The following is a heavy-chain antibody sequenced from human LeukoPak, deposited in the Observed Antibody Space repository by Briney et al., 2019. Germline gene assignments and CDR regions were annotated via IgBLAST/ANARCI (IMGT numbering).Heavy chain of an antibody. CDR3: ARRYCSDTLCYFFDY. CDR2: INPNSGGT. Sequence: ASVKVSCKASGYMFIDYYMHWVRQAPGQGVEWMGWINPNSGGTDYIQKFQGRVTITRDTAISTAYMELNRLTSDDTAVYYCARRYCSDTLCYFFDYWGQGTQVTVSS. D-gene: IGHD2-8*01. V-gene: IGHV1-2*02. CDR1: GYMFIDYY. J-gene: IGHJ4*02.